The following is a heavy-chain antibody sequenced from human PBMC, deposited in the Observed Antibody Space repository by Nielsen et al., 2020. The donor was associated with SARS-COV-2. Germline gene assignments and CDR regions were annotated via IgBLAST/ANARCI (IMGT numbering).Heavy chain of an antibody. V-gene: IGHV3-33*08. Sequence: GGSLRLSCAASGFTFSSYGMHWVRQAPGKGLEWVAVIWYDGSNKYYADSVKGRFTISRDNSKNTLYLQMNSLRAEDTAVYYCAREGYCGGDCYATPFDYWGQGTLVTVSS. CDR3: AREGYCGGDCYATPFDY. J-gene: IGHJ4*02. CDR1: GFTFSSYG. D-gene: IGHD2-21*01. CDR2: IWYDGSNK.